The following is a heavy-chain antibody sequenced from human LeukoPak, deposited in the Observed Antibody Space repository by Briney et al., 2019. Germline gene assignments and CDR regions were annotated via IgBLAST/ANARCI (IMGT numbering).Heavy chain of an antibody. CDR3: TREEYSSFWSTAGAFDI. Sequence: PGGSLRLSCAASGFAFSSYSMNWVRQAPGKGLEWVSSISSSSSYIYYADSVKGRFTISRDNSKNTFYLQMNSLIIEDTAVYYCTREEYSSFWSTAGAFDIWGQGTMVTVSS. CDR1: GFAFSSYS. J-gene: IGHJ3*02. CDR2: ISSSSSYI. V-gene: IGHV3-21*01. D-gene: IGHD6-19*01.